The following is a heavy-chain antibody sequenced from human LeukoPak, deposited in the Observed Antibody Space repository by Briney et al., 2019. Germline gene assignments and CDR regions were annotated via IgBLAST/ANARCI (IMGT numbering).Heavy chain of an antibody. CDR3: ARDREGYCSSTSCPLNYYYYMDV. CDR1: RASISPYY. J-gene: IGHJ6*03. V-gene: IGHV4-4*07. D-gene: IGHD2-2*01. Sequence: KPSETLSLTCTVSRASISPYYWTWIRQPAGKGLEWIGHVHTSGSTNYNPSLKSRVTMSIDTSTNQFSLKLNSLTAADTAVYYCARDREGYCSSTSCPLNYYYYMDVWGKGTTVTVSS. CDR2: VHTSGST.